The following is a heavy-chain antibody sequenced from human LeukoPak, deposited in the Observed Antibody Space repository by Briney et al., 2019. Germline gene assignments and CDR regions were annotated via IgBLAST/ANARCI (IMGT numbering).Heavy chain of an antibody. Sequence: SETLSLTCTVSGGSISSYYWSWIRQPPGKGLEWIGYIYYSGSTNYNPSLKSRVTISVDTSKNQFSLKVRFVTAADTAVYYCAREDFWSAYSAYFDYWGQGTLVTVSS. CDR3: AREDFWSAYSAYFDY. J-gene: IGHJ4*02. CDR2: IYYSGST. D-gene: IGHD3-3*01. CDR1: GGSISSYY. V-gene: IGHV4-59*01.